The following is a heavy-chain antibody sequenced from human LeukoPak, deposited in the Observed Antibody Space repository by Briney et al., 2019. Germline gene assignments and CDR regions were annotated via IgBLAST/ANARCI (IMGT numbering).Heavy chain of an antibody. Sequence: PGTSLRLSCAASGFTFRSHGMHWVRQAPGKGLEWVAFIWYDGSNKYYTDSVKGRFTISRDNSKNTLYLQANSLRAEDTAVYYCARGRPLLYSSGWSSDYWGQGALVTVSS. CDR3: ARGRPLLYSSGWSSDY. CDR1: GFTFRSHG. CDR2: IWYDGSNK. J-gene: IGHJ4*02. V-gene: IGHV3-33*01. D-gene: IGHD6-19*01.